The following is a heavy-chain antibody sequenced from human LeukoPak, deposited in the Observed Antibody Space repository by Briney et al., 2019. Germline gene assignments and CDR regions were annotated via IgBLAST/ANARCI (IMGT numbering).Heavy chain of an antibody. V-gene: IGHV1-69-2*01. D-gene: IGHD6-13*01. CDR1: GYTFTDYY. CDR3: ATPLWVAAAGTVD. J-gene: IGHJ4*02. Sequence: ASVKVSCKVSGYTFTDYYMHWVQQAPGKGLEWMGLVDPEDGETIYAEKFQGRVTITADTSTDTAYMGLSSLRSEDTAVYYCATPLWVAAAGTVDWGQGTLVTVSS. CDR2: VDPEDGET.